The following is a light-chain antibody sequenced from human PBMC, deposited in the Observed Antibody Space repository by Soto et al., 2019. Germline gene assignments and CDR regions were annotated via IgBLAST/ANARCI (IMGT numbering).Light chain of an antibody. J-gene: IGLJ1*01. V-gene: IGLV2-14*01. CDR2: EVT. CDR1: SSDIGAYNY. Sequence: QSALTQPASVSGSPGQSITISCIGTSSDIGAYNYVSWYQQHPGKVPKLMIYEVTNRSSGLSNRFSGSKSGNTASLTISGLQAEDEAEYFCSSYSSTSTLYVLGTGTKVTVL. CDR3: SSYSSTSTLYV.